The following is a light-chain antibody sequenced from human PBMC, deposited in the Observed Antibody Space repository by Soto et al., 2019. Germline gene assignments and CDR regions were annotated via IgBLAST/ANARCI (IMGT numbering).Light chain of an antibody. CDR1: SSDIGSSNL. CDR2: EGT. CDR3: CSYAGSSTLGV. J-gene: IGLJ1*01. Sequence: QSVLTQPASVSGSPGQSITISCTGTSSDIGSSNLVSWYQHHPDKAPKLMVYEGTKRPSGVSHRFSGSKFGNTASLTISGLQAEDEADYYCCSYAGSSTLGVFGTGTKVTVL. V-gene: IGLV2-23*01.